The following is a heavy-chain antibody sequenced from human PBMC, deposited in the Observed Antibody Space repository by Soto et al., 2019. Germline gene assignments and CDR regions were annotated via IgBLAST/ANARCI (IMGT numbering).Heavy chain of an antibody. V-gene: IGHV4-39*01. CDR1: GGSISSSSYY. Sequence: PSETLSLTCTVSGGSISSSSYYWGWIRQPPGKGLEWIGSIYYSGSTYYNPSLKSRVTISVDTSKNQFSLKLSSVTAADTAVYYCARLLSGTTNDYWGQGTLVTVSS. D-gene: IGHD4-17*01. CDR2: IYYSGST. CDR3: ARLLSGTTNDY. J-gene: IGHJ4*02.